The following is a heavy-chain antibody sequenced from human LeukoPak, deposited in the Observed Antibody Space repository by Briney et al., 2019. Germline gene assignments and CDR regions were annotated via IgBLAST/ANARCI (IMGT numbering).Heavy chain of an antibody. V-gene: IGHV3-30-3*01. CDR3: ARDLGYSYGLTGVDY. Sequence: PGGSLRLSCAASGFTFSSYAMHWVRQAPGKGLEWVAVISYDGSNKYYADSVKGRFTISRDNSKNTLYLQMNSLRAEDTAVYYCARDLGYSYGLTGVDYWGQGTLVTVSS. J-gene: IGHJ4*02. D-gene: IGHD5-18*01. CDR2: ISYDGSNK. CDR1: GFTFSSYA.